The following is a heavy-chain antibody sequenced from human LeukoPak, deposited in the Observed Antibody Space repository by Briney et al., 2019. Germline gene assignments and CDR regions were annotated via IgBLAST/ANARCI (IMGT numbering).Heavy chain of an antibody. Sequence: PGGSLRLSCAASGFTFSSYAMSWIRQAPGKGLEWVSYISSSGSTIYYADSVKGRFTISRDNAKNSLYLQMNSLRAEDTAVYYCARDRSSGYYYGRDYWGQGTLVTVSS. CDR3: ARDRSSGYYYGRDY. D-gene: IGHD3-22*01. V-gene: IGHV3-11*01. CDR1: GFTFSSYA. CDR2: ISSSGSTI. J-gene: IGHJ4*02.